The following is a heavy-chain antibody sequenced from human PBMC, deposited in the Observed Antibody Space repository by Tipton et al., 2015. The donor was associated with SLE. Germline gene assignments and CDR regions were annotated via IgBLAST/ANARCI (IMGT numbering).Heavy chain of an antibody. J-gene: IGHJ3*02. Sequence: QVQLVQSGAEVKKPGASVKVSCKASGYTFTSYDINRVRQATGQGLEWMGWMNPNSGNTGYAQKFQGRVTITRNTYISTAYMELSSLRSEDTAVYYFARGGYWGSPIERLDAFYIWGQGTMVTVSS. D-gene: IGHD7-27*01. V-gene: IGHV1-8*03. CDR2: MNPNSGNT. CDR1: GYTFTSYD. CDR3: ARGGYWGSPIERLDAFYI.